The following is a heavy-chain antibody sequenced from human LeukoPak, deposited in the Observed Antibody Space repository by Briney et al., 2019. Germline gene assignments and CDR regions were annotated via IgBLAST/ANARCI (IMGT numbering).Heavy chain of an antibody. D-gene: IGHD5-18*01. CDR2: ITNTGTTI. V-gene: IGHV3-48*03. CDR3: ARRGPSGYRYMDV. Sequence: GTLRLSCAASGFIFSSYEMNWVRQAPGKGLEWVSYITNTGTTIYYADSVKGRFTISRDNAKNSLYLQMNSLRAEDTAVYYCARRGPSGYRYMDVWGKGTTVTVSS. CDR1: GFIFSSYE. J-gene: IGHJ6*03.